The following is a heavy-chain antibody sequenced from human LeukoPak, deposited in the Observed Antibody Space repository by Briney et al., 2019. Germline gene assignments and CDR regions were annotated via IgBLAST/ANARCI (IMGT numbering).Heavy chain of an antibody. CDR1: GGSFSGYY. CDR3: GYSGYDTSGNYFDY. CDR2: INHSGST. J-gene: IGHJ4*02. Sequence: SETLSLTCAVYGGSFSGYYWSWIRQPPGKGLEWIGEINHSGSTNYNPSLKSRVTISVDTSKNQFSLKLSSVTAADTAVYYCGYSGYDTSGNYFDYWGQGTLVTVSP. D-gene: IGHD5-12*01. V-gene: IGHV4-34*01.